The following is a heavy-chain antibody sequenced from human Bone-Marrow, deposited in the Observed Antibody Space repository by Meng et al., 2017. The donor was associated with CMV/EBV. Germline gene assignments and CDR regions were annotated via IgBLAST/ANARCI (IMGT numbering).Heavy chain of an antibody. CDR3: AKNPNSGWYYYYGMDV. J-gene: IGHJ6*02. V-gene: IGHV3-30*02. CDR2: TRYDGSTK. D-gene: IGHD6-19*01. Sequence: GGSLRLSCAASGFTFSTYGMHWVRQAPGKGLEWVAFTRYDGSTKHYADSLKGRFTISRDNSKNTLYLQMSSLRVEDTAVYFCAKNPNSGWYYYYGMDVWGQGTTVTFSS. CDR1: GFTFSTYG.